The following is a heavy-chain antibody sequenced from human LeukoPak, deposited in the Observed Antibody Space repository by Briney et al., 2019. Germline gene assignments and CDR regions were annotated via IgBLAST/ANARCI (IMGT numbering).Heavy chain of an antibody. D-gene: IGHD3-22*01. CDR1: GFTFATYW. CDR2: IKYDGNEK. CDR3: ARYDYYDSSGYKIAEYFQH. J-gene: IGHJ1*01. V-gene: IGHV3-7*02. Sequence: GGSLRLSCAASGFTFATYWMSWVRQAPGKGLEWVANIKYDGNEKYYVDSVKGRFTISRDNAKNTLYLQMNSLRAEDTAVYYCARYDYYDSSGYKIAEYFQHWGQGTLVTVSS.